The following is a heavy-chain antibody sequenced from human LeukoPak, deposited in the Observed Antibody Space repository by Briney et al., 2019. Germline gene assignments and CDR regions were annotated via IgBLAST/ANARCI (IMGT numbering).Heavy chain of an antibody. V-gene: IGHV4-39*01. J-gene: IGHJ5*02. CDR1: GDSISSGDYY. D-gene: IGHD4-17*01. CDR2: VYYTGST. Sequence: SETMSLTCTVSGDSISSGDYYWGWIRQPPGKGLEWIGSVYYTGSTYYNPSLKSRVTISVDTSKNQFSLKLSSVTAADTAVYYCASALTVTNWFDPWGQGTLVTVSS. CDR3: ASALTVTNWFDP.